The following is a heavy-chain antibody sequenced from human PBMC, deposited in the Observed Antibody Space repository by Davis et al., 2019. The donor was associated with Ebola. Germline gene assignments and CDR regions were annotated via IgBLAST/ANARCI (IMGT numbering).Heavy chain of an antibody. CDR2: IYPGDSDT. D-gene: IGHD4-17*01. Sequence: GESLKISCTASGYSFTNYWIGWVRQMPGKGLEWMGIIYPGDSDTRYSPSFQGQVTISADKSISTAYLQWSSLKASDTAMYYCARWDYGDYVRRGWFDPWGQGTLVTVSS. CDR1: GYSFTNYW. CDR3: ARWDYGDYVRRGWFDP. V-gene: IGHV5-51*01. J-gene: IGHJ5*02.